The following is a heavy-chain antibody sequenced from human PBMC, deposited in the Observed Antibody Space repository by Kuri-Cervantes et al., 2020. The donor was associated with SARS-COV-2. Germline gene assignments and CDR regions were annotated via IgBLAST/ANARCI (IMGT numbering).Heavy chain of an antibody. D-gene: IGHD2-2*01. V-gene: IGHV1-18*01. J-gene: IGHJ6*03. CDR2: ISAYNGNT. Sequence: ASVKVSCKASSYTFTSYGISWVRQAPGQGLEWMGWISAYNGNTNYAQKLQGRVTMTTDTSTSTAYMELRSLRSDDTAVYYCARVSGGCSSTSCYFASYYYYYMDVWGKGTTVTVSS. CDR3: ARVSGGCSSTSCYFASYYYYYMDV. CDR1: SYTFTSYG.